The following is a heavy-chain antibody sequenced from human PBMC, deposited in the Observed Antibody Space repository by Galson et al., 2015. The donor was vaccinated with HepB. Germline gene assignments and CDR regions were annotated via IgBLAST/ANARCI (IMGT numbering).Heavy chain of an antibody. D-gene: IGHD1-1*01. J-gene: IGHJ3*02. Sequence: SVKVSCKASGYTFTSYGISWVRQAPGQGLEWMGWISAYNGNTNYAQKLQGRVTMTTDTSTSTAYMELRSLRSDDTAVYYCARDPPGWNDVEAQAFDIWGQGTMVTVSS. CDR3: ARDPPGWNDVEAQAFDI. V-gene: IGHV1-18*04. CDR2: ISAYNGNT. CDR1: GYTFTSYG.